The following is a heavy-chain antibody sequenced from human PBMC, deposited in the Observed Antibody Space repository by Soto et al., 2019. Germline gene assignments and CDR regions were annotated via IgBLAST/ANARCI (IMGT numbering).Heavy chain of an antibody. J-gene: IGHJ1*01. Sequence: ASVKVSCKASGYTFTGYYMHWVRQAPGQGLEWMGWINPNSGGTNYAQKFQGRVTMTRDTSTSTAYMELSSLRSEDTAVYYCARAAYCGGDCYRGYFQHWGQGTLVTVSS. D-gene: IGHD2-21*02. CDR2: INPNSGGT. V-gene: IGHV1-2*02. CDR1: GYTFTGYY. CDR3: ARAAYCGGDCYRGYFQH.